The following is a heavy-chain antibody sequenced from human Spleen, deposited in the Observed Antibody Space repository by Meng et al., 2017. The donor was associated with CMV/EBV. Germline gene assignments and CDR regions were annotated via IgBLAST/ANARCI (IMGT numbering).Heavy chain of an antibody. CDR1: GGSISSGDYY. Sequence: ETLSLTCIVSGGSISSGDYYWNWVRQAPGKGLEWVSGISGGGDITYYADSVKGRSTISRDNSKYTLFLQMNNLRAEDTAVYYCAKVPRYSTYFHDALDLWGQGTVVTVSS. J-gene: IGHJ3*01. CDR3: AKVPRYSTYFHDALDL. D-gene: IGHD2/OR15-2a*01. V-gene: IGHV3-23*01. CDR2: ISGGGDIT.